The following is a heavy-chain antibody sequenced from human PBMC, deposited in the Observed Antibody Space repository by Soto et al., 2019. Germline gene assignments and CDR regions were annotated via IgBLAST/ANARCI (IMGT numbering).Heavy chain of an antibody. J-gene: IGHJ4*02. Sequence: GSLRLSCATSGXSFSNYSMSWVRQAPGKGLELVACISSSGYTYYVDSLKGRFTISIDNSKNSLYLQINSLRAEDTAVYYCAKDLIDYSNSYFDYWGQGTLVTVSS. CDR3: AKDLIDYSNSYFDY. CDR1: GXSFSNYS. V-gene: IGHV3-23*01. CDR2: ISSSGYT. D-gene: IGHD4-4*01.